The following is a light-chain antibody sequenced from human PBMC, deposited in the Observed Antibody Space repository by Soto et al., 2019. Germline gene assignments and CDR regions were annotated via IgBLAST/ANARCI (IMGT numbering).Light chain of an antibody. CDR3: SSNAGSNNLV. J-gene: IGLJ1*01. V-gene: IGLV2-8*01. CDR1: SSDVGGYNY. CDR2: EVS. Sequence: QSALTQPPSASGTPGQSVTISCTGTSSDVGGYNYVSWYQQHPGKAPRLMISEVSKRPSGVPDRFSGSKSGNTASLTVSGLQAEDEADYYCSSNAGSNNLVFGTGTKVTV.